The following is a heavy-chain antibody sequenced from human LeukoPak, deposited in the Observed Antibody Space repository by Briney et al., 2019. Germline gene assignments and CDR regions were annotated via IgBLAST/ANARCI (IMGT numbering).Heavy chain of an antibody. D-gene: IGHD2-2*01. J-gene: IGHJ4*02. V-gene: IGHV4-59*12. CDR2: ISYSGST. CDR3: ARGPNCSSTSCYVWYFDY. Sequence: SETLSLTCTVSGGSIGSYYWSWIRQPPGKGLEWIGHISYSGSTNYNPSLKSRVTISVDTSKNQFSLKLSSVTAADTAVYYCARGPNCSSTSCYVWYFDYWGQGTLVTVSS. CDR1: GGSIGSYY.